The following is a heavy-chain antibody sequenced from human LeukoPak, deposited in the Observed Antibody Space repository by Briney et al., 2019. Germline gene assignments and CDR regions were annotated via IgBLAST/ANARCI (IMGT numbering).Heavy chain of an antibody. J-gene: IGHJ6*03. Sequence: SETLSLTCTVSGYSMSSGYYWGWIRQPPERGLEWIGSMYHTGSTYYNPSLKSRVTISVDTSKNQFYLKLTSVTAADTAVYYCARTFGEFQNYYYYYMDVWAKGPRSPSP. CDR1: GYSMSSGYY. CDR2: MYHTGST. V-gene: IGHV4-38-2*02. CDR3: ARTFGEFQNYYYYYMDV. D-gene: IGHD3-10*01.